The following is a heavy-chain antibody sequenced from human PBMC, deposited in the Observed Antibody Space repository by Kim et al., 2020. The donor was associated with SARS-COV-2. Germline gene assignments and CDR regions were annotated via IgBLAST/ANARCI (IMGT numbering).Heavy chain of an antibody. Sequence: GGSLRLSCAASGFTFSSYEMNWVRQAPGKGLEWVSCISSSGSTIDYADAVKGRVTISRDNDKNSLYLQMNILRAEDTAVYYCAREGGGQWLRPYYYDGMDVWGQGTTVTVSS. J-gene: IGHJ6*02. CDR1: GFTFSSYE. V-gene: IGHV3-48*03. CDR2: ISSSGSTI. D-gene: IGHD5-12*01. CDR3: AREGGGQWLRPYYYDGMDV.